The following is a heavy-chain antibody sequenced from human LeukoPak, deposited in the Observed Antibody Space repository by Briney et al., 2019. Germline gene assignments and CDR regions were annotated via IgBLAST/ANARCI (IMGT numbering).Heavy chain of an antibody. CDR1: GFTYSSYS. J-gene: IGHJ4*02. Sequence: GGSLRLSCAASGFTYSSYSMNWVRQAPGKGLEWVSSISSSSSYIYYADSVKGRFTISRDNAKNSLYLQMNSLRAEDAAVYYCAREEADLDYWGQGTLVTVSS. CDR3: AREEADLDY. V-gene: IGHV3-21*01. CDR2: ISSSSSYI.